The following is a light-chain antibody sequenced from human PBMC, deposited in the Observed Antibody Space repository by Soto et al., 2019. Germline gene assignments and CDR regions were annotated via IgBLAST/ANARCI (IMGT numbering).Light chain of an antibody. Sequence: QSGLTQPPSASATPGQRVTISCSGGDSNIGNNLVNWYQRLPGTAPKLLIYSNYQRPLGVPDRFSGSKSGTSDSLAVSGPHSDDEAHYYCASWDDSLNGPVFGGGTQLTVL. CDR3: ASWDDSLNGPV. CDR1: DSNIGNNL. CDR2: SNY. J-gene: IGLJ2*01. V-gene: IGLV1-44*01.